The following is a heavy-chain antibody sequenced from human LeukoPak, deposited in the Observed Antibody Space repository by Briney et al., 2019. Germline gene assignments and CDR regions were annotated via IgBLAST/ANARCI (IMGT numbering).Heavy chain of an antibody. CDR3: ARDGSSGSYDAFDI. CDR2: IYYSGST. Sequence: SETLSLTCTVSGGSISSSSYYWGWIRQPPGKGLEWIGSIYYSGSTYYNPSLKSRVTISVDTSKNQFSLKLSSVTAADTAVYYCARDGSSGSYDAFDIWGQGTMVTVSS. J-gene: IGHJ3*02. V-gene: IGHV4-39*07. D-gene: IGHD1-26*01. CDR1: GGSISSSSYY.